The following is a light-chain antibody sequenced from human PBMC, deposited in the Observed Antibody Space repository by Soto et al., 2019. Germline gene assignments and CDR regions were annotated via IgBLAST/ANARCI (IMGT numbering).Light chain of an antibody. V-gene: IGKV3-11*01. CDR2: DAS. CDR1: QSVSSS. Sequence: ELVLTQSPATLSLSPGDRATPSCRAGQSVSSSLAWYQQKPGQAPPPLIHDASNRATGIPATFRGSESGTDFTLTLTRLEPEDFAVYYCQQRSNWPPPITFGQGTRREIK. CDR3: QQRSNWPPPIT. J-gene: IGKJ5*01.